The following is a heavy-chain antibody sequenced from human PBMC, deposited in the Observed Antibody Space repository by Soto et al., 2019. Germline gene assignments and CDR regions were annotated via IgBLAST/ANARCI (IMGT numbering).Heavy chain of an antibody. CDR3: ARKVDY. J-gene: IGHJ4*02. V-gene: IGHV4-31*01. CDR2: IYYSGST. Sequence: QVQLQESGPGLVKPSQTLSLTCTVSGGSISSGGYYWSWIRQHPGKGLEWIGYIYYSGSTYYNPXLXGXDTIAVDTSKNQFSLKLSSVTAADTAVYYCARKVDYWGQGTLVTVSS. CDR1: GGSISSGGYY.